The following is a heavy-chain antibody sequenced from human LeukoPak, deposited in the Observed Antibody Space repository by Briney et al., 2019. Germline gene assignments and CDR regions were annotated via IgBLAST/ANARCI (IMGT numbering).Heavy chain of an antibody. CDR2: IYYSGST. V-gene: IGHV4-30-4*08. Sequence: KASETLSLTCTVSGGSISSGDYYWSWIRQPPGKGLEWIGYIYYSGSTYYNPSLKSRVTISVDTPKNQFSLKLSSVTAADTAVYYCARLTYYYDSSGYYPLLDYWGQGTLVTVSS. J-gene: IGHJ4*02. CDR1: GGSISSGDYY. D-gene: IGHD3-22*01. CDR3: ARLTYYYDSSGYYPLLDY.